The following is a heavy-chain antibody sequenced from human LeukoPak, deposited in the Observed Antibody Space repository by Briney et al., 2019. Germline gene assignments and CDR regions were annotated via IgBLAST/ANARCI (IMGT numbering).Heavy chain of an antibody. CDR3: ARVYTGWWFDP. D-gene: IGHD2-2*02. CDR1: GFTFSSYA. CDR2: ISYDGSNK. Sequence: GGSLRLSCAASGFTFSSYAMHWVRQAPGKGLEWVAVISYDGSNKYYADSVKGRFTISRDNSKNSLYLQMNSLRAEDTAVYYCARVYTGWWFDPWGQGTLVTVSS. V-gene: IGHV3-30-3*01. J-gene: IGHJ5*02.